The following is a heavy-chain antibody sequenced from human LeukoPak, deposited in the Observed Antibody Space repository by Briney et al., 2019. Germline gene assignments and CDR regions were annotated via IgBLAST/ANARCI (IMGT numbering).Heavy chain of an antibody. CDR3: ARTSDGNWFDP. J-gene: IGHJ5*02. CDR1: GFTFDDYG. CDR2: INWSGGNT. Sequence: PGGSLRLSCAASGFTFDDYGVSWVRQGPGKGLEWVSGINWSGGNTGYADSVKGRFTIFRDNAKNSLYLEMDSLRVEDTALYYCARTSDGNWFDPWGQGTLVTVSS. V-gene: IGHV3-20*04. D-gene: IGHD1-26*01.